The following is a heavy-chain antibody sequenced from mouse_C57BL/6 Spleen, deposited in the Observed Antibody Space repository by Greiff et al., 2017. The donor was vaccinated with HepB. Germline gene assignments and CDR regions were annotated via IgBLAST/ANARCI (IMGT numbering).Heavy chain of an antibody. D-gene: IGHD2-3*01. CDR1: GYTFTDYE. V-gene: IGHV1-15*01. CDR3: TRRASIYDGYPKAMDY. CDR2: IDPETGGT. Sequence: QVQLKQSGAELVRPGASVTLSCKASGYTFTDYEMHWVKQTPVHGLEWIGAIDPETGGTAYNQKFKGKAILTADKSSSTAYMELRSLTSEDSAVYYCTRRASIYDGYPKAMDYWGQGTSVTVSS. J-gene: IGHJ4*01.